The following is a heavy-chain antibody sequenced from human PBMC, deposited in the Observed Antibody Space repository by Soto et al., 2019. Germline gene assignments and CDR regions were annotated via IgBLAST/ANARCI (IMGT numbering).Heavy chain of an antibody. CDR2: IGTAGDT. V-gene: IGHV3-13*01. Sequence: GGSLRLSCAASGFTFSSYDMHWVRQATGKGLEWVSAIGTAGDTYYPGSVKGRFTISRENAKNSLYLQMNSLRAEDTAVYYCAGDVLRFLEWLNPGDYYYYGMDVWGQGTTVTVSS. CDR1: GFTFSSYD. J-gene: IGHJ6*02. D-gene: IGHD3-3*01. CDR3: AGDVLRFLEWLNPGDYYYYGMDV.